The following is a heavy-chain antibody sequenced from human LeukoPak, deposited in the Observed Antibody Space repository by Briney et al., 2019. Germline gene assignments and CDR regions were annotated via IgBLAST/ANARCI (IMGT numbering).Heavy chain of an antibody. CDR2: ISANNGNT. CDR3: ARGPPYVSGSPFFY. J-gene: IGHJ4*02. CDR1: GYTFTNYG. Sequence: ASVKVSCKASGYTFTNYGISWVRQAPGQGLEWMGWISANNGNTNYAQKFQGRVTMTTNTSTSTAYMELRTLRSDDTAVYFCARGPPYVSGSPFFYWGQGTLVTVSS. D-gene: IGHD3-10*01. V-gene: IGHV1-18*01.